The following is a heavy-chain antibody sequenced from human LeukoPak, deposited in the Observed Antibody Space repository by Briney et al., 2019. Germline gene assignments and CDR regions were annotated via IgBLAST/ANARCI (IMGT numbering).Heavy chain of an antibody. CDR3: ARDKTIFGVVILND. Sequence: GASVKVSCKASGYTFTGNYVHWVRQAPGQGLEWMGWISPNSGGTNYAQKFQGRVTMTRDTSISTAYMELSRLRSDDTAVYYCARDKTIFGVVILNDWGQGTLVTVSS. D-gene: IGHD3-3*01. V-gene: IGHV1-2*02. J-gene: IGHJ4*02. CDR1: GYTFTGNY. CDR2: ISPNSGGT.